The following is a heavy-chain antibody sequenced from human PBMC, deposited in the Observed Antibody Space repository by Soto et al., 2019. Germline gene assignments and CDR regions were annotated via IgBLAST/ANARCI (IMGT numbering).Heavy chain of an antibody. Sequence: PGESLKISCAASGFTFSSYAIGWVRQAPGKGLEWVSAISGSGGSTYYADSGKGRFTISRDNSKNTLYLQMNSLRAEDTAVYYCAKVTVTAPGYYYGMDVWGQGTTVTVSS. V-gene: IGHV3-23*01. J-gene: IGHJ6*02. CDR3: AKVTVTAPGYYYGMDV. CDR1: GFTFSSYA. CDR2: ISGSGGST. D-gene: IGHD4-17*01.